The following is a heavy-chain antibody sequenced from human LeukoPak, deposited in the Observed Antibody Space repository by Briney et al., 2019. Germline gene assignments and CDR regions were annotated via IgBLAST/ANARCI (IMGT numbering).Heavy chain of an antibody. CDR2: INDSGTI. CDR1: GGSFSHYY. CDR3: ARRWNYGRNYYIDV. Sequence: PSETLSLTCAVSGGSFSHYYWSWLRQSPGMGLEWIGEINDSGTINYNPSLMSRVTISLDKSKNQFSLKLSSATAADTAVYYCARRWNYGRNYYIDVWGKGATVSVSS. D-gene: IGHD1-7*01. V-gene: IGHV4-34*01. J-gene: IGHJ6*03.